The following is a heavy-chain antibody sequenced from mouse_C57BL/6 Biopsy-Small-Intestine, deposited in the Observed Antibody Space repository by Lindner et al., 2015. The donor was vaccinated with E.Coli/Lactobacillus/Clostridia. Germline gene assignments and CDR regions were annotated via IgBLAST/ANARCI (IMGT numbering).Heavy chain of an antibody. Sequence: VQLQESGPELVKPGASVKLSCKASGYTFTSYDINWVKQRPGQGLEWIGWIYPRDGSTKYNEKFKGKATLTVDTSSCTAYMELHSLTSEDSAVYFCARSGLRRGDYYAMDYWGQGTSVTVSS. J-gene: IGHJ4*01. V-gene: IGHV1-85*01. CDR2: IYPRDGST. CDR1: GYTFTSYD. CDR3: ARSGLRRGDYYAMDY. D-gene: IGHD2-2*01.